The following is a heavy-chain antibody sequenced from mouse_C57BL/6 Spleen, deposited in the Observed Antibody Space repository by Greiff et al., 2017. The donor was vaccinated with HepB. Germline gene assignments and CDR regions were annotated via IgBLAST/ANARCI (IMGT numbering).Heavy chain of an antibody. CDR1: GYSITSGYY. V-gene: IGHV3-6*01. CDR3: ARGGAMDY. J-gene: IGHJ4*01. CDR2: ISYDGSN. Sequence: DVKLQESGPGLVKPSQSLSLTCSVPGYSITSGYYWNWIRQFPGNKLEWMGYISYDGSNNYNPSLKNRISITRDTSKNQFFLKLNSVTTEDTATYYCARGGAMDYWGQGTSVTVSS.